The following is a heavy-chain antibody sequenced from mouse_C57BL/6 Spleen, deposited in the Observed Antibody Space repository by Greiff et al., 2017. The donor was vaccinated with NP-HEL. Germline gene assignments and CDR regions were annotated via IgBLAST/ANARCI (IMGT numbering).Heavy chain of an antibody. CDR1: GFTFSDYG. D-gene: IGHD2-3*01. J-gene: IGHJ3*01. CDR2: ISNLAYSI. CDR3: ARAYDGYYPFAY. Sequence: EVQGVESGGGLVQPGGSLKLSCAASGFTFSDYGMAWVRQAPRKGPEWVAFISNLAYSIYYADTVTGRFTISRENAKNTLYLEMSSLRSEDTAMYYCARAYDGYYPFAYWGQGTLVTVSA. V-gene: IGHV5-15*01.